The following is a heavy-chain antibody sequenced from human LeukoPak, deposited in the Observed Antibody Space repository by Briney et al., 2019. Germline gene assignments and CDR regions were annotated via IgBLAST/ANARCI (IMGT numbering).Heavy chain of an antibody. D-gene: IGHD2-2*01. CDR1: GGSISSGGYY. CDR3: ARDRVKAAAPPEGFDP. CDR2: IYYSGST. J-gene: IGHJ5*02. Sequence: SETLSLTCTVSGGSISSGGYYWSWVRQHPGKGLEWIGYIYYSGSTYYNPSLKSRVTISVDTSKNQFSLKLSPVTAADTAVYYCARDRVKAAAPPEGFDPWGQGTLVTVSS. V-gene: IGHV4-31*03.